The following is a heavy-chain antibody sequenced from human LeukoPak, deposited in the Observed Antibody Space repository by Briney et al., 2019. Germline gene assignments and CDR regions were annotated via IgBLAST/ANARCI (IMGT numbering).Heavy chain of an antibody. J-gene: IGHJ3*01. CDR1: GYTFTSSS. Sequence: GASVKVSCKASGYTFTSSSITAVRQAPGQGLEWMGWISAYNGNTNYAQMLQGRLTMTTDTSTSTAYMELRSLRSDDTAVYYCVRRPGGDSWSGTFDVWGQGTMVTVSS. V-gene: IGHV1-18*01. CDR3: VRRPGGDSWSGTFDV. CDR2: ISAYNGNT. D-gene: IGHD2-15*01.